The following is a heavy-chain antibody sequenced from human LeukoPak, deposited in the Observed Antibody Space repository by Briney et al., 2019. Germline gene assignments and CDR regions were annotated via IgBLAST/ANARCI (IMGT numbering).Heavy chain of an antibody. D-gene: IGHD2-2*01. J-gene: IGHJ5*02. Sequence: PSETLSLTCTVSGGSISSSSYYWGWIRQPPGKGLEWIGSIYYSGSTYYNPSLKSRVTISVDTSKNQFSLKLSSVTAPDTAVYYCARDDCSSTSCYAGDNWFDPWGQGTLVTVSS. CDR2: IYYSGST. V-gene: IGHV4-39*01. CDR3: ARDDCSSTSCYAGDNWFDP. CDR1: GGSISSSSYY.